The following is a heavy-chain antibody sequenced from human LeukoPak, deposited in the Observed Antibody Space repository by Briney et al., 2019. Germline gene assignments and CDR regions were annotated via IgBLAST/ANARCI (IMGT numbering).Heavy chain of an antibody. J-gene: IGHJ6*02. Sequence: PSETLSLTCTVSGGSISSYYWSWIRQPPGKGLEWIGYIYYSGSTNYNPSLKSRVTISVDTSKNQFSLKLSSVTAVDTAVYYCARVKAANYYYYGMDVWGQGTTVTVSS. CDR3: ARVKAANYYYYGMDV. CDR2: IYYSGST. D-gene: IGHD6-25*01. V-gene: IGHV4-59*01. CDR1: GGSISSYY.